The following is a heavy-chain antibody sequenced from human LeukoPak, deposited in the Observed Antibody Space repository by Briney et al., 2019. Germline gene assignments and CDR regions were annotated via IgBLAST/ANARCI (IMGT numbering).Heavy chain of an antibody. CDR3: ATDLGYYYDNSGYQ. CDR2: FDPEHGET. CDR1: GHTVTEVS. V-gene: IGHV1-24*01. Sequence: ASVKVSCMAAGHTVTEVSIHWVRQAPGKGLEWMGGFDPEHGETIYAQEFQGRVTMTEDTSTDTAYMELRSLRSEDTAVYDCATDLGYYYDNSGYQWGKGTLVIVSS. J-gene: IGHJ4*02. D-gene: IGHD3-22*01.